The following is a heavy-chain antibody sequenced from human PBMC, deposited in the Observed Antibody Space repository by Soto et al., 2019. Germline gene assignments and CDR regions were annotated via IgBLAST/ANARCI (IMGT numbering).Heavy chain of an antibody. D-gene: IGHD6-19*01. Sequence: EQLVESRGGWVQPGGALRRTCVASGFYFSTYDMYWVRQTPGKGLEWVSGIGTAGDTHYPDSVKGRFTVSRENAKNSTYLQLNSVTAGDTAVYFCTRANADYSSGWRRGAFDIWGQGTTVTVSS. J-gene: IGHJ3*02. CDR1: GFYFSTYD. V-gene: IGHV3-13*01. CDR3: TRANADYSSGWRRGAFDI. CDR2: IGTAGDT.